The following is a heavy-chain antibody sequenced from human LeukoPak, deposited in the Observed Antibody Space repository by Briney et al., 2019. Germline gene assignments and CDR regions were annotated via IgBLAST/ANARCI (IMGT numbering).Heavy chain of an antibody. Sequence: SQTLFLTCTVSGGSISSGGYYWSWIRQHPGKGLEWIGYIYYSGSTYYNPSLKSRVTISVDTSKNQFSLKLSSVTAADTAVYYCARSVVPAAPYNWFDPWGQGTLVTVSS. CDR3: ARSVVPAAPYNWFDP. V-gene: IGHV4-31*03. CDR2: IYYSGST. CDR1: GGSISSGGYY. D-gene: IGHD2-2*01. J-gene: IGHJ5*02.